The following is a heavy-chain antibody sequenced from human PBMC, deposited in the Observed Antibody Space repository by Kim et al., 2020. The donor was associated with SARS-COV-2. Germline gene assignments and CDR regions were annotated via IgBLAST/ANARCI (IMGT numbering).Heavy chain of an antibody. CDR2: FDPEDGET. CDR3: ATSPATWRGHWFDP. V-gene: IGHV1-24*01. CDR1: GYTLTELS. Sequence: ASVKVSCKVSGYTLTELSMHWVRQAPGKGLEWMGGFDPEDGETIYAQKFQGRVTMTEDTSTDTAYMELSSLRSEDTAVYYCATSPATWRGHWFDPWGQGTLVTVSS. J-gene: IGHJ5*02. D-gene: IGHD2-15*01.